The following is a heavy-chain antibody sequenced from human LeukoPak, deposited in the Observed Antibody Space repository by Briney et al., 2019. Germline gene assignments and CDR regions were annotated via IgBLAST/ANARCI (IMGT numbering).Heavy chain of an antibody. J-gene: IGHJ5*02. CDR3: ARGNYDILTGPTEGGKGPRTYNWFDP. Sequence: SETLSLTCTVSGGSISNGSYYWSWIRQPAGKGLEWIGRIYTSGSTNYNPSLKSRVTISVDTSKNQFSLKLSSVTAADTAVYYCARGNYDILTGPTEGGKGPRTYNWFDPWGQGTLVTVSS. CDR2: IYTSGST. V-gene: IGHV4-61*02. CDR1: GGSISNGSYY. D-gene: IGHD3-9*01.